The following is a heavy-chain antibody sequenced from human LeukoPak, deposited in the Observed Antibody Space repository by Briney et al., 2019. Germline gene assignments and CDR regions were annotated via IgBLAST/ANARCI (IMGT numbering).Heavy chain of an antibody. CDR3: ARDHPVADWAADI. Sequence: KPSETLSLTCSVSGGSISSYSWTWIRQPPGKGLEWIGFIDYSGGRNYNPSLKSRVTISADPSKNQFSLNLTSVTAADTAVYFCARDHPVADWAADIWGRGTMVTVSS. CDR1: GGSISSYS. D-gene: IGHD3-9*01. V-gene: IGHV4-59*01. CDR2: IDYSGGR. J-gene: IGHJ3*02.